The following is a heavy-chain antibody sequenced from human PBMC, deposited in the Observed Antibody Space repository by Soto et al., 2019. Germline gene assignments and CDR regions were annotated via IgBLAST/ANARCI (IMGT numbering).Heavy chain of an antibody. V-gene: IGHV1-58*01. J-gene: IGHJ6*02. D-gene: IGHD2-2*01. CDR3: AAASSTSGGYYGMYV. CDR1: GFTFISSA. Sequence: QMQLVQSGPEVKKPGTSVKVSCKTSGFTFISSALQWVRQARGQRLEWIGWIVVGSGHTNYAQKFQERVTITRDMSTSTAYMELSSLRAEDTAVYYCAAASSTSGGYYGMYVWGQGTTVTVAS. CDR2: IVVGSGHT.